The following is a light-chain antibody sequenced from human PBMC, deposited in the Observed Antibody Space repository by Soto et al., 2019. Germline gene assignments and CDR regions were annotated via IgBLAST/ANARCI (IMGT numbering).Light chain of an antibody. CDR3: SSYTTSSNYV. J-gene: IGLJ1*01. Sequence: QSVLTQPSSLSGSPGQSITISCTGTISDVGSYNFVSWYQQLPGKAPKLMIYEVSNLPSGVSNRFSGSKSGNTASLTISGLQAEDEADYYCSSYTTSSNYVFGSGTKVTVL. CDR2: EVS. V-gene: IGLV2-14*01. CDR1: ISDVGSYNF.